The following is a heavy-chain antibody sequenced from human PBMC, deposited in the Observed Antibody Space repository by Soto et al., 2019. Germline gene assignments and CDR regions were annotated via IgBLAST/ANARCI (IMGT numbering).Heavy chain of an antibody. J-gene: IGHJ6*02. CDR1: GFTFTSSA. D-gene: IGHD3-10*01. CDR2: IVVGSGNT. CDR3: AADSQGPRGRYYGMDC. Sequence: QMQLVQSGPEVKKPGTSVKVSCKASGFTFTSSAVQWVRQARGQRLEWIGWIVVGSGNTNYAQKFQERVTITRDMPTSTAYMELSSLRAEDTAVYYWAADSQGPRGRYYGMDCWGQGPTVTVS. V-gene: IGHV1-58*01.